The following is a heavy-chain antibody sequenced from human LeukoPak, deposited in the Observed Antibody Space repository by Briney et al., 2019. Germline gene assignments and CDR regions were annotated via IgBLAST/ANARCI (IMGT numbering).Heavy chain of an antibody. D-gene: IGHD5-24*01. V-gene: IGHV1-69*01. CDR1: GGTFSSYA. Sequence: SVKVSCKASGGTFSSYAISWVRQAPGQGLEWMGGIIPIFGTPNYAQKFQGRVTITADESTSTAYMELSSLRSEDTAVYYCARDGVEMATAYFDYWGQGTLVTVSS. J-gene: IGHJ4*02. CDR3: ARDGVEMATAYFDY. CDR2: IIPIFGTP.